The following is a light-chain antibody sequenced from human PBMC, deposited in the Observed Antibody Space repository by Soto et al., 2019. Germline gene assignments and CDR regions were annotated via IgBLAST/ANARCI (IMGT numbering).Light chain of an antibody. V-gene: IGLV1-47*01. CDR1: SSNIGGNY. Sequence: QSVLTQPPSASGTPGQRVTISCSGSSSNIGGNYVYWYHQLPGTAPKLLIYKNNHRPSGVPDRFSGSKSGASASLAISGLLSEDEEDYYCAAWDDSRSGVVFGGGTKLTVL. J-gene: IGLJ2*01. CDR3: AAWDDSRSGVV. CDR2: KNN.